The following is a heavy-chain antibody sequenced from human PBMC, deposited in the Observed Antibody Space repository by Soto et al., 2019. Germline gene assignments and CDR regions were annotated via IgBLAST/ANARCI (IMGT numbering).Heavy chain of an antibody. J-gene: IGHJ6*02. V-gene: IGHV4-34*01. D-gene: IGHD6-13*01. CDR3: ARGSTAAGDGIDV. Sequence: SETLSLTCAVYGGSFSGYYWSWIRQPPGKGLEWIGEINHSGSTNYNPSLKSRVTISVDTSKNQFSLKLSSVTAADTAVYYCARGSTAAGDGIDVWGQGTTVAV. CDR1: GGSFSGYY. CDR2: INHSGST.